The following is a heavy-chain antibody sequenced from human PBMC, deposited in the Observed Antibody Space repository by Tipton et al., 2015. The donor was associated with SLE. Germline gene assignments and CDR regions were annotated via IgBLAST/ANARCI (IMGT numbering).Heavy chain of an antibody. CDR2: INHSGST. J-gene: IGHJ6*03. D-gene: IGHD3-3*01. V-gene: IGHV4-34*01. Sequence: TLSLTCTVSGGSISSHYCSWIRQPPGKGLEWIGEINHSGSTNYNPSLKSRVTISVDTSKNQFSLKLSSVTAADTAVYYCARGLGITIFGVVRPSYYYLDVWGKGTTVTVSS. CDR1: GGSISSHY. CDR3: ARGLGITIFGVVRPSYYYLDV.